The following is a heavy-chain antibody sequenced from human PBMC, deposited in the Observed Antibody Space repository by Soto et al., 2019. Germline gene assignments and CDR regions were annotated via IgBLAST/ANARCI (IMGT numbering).Heavy chain of an antibody. Sequence: VQLVESGGGVVQPGRSLRLSCAASGFTFSDYAMHWVRQAPGKGLEWVAVVSHDGRNTHYADSVMGRFTISRDSSKNTVSLEMTSLRAEDTGVYYCAKGGRQCLVTSDFNYWGQGALVTVSS. CDR3: AKGGRQCLVTSDFNY. V-gene: IGHV3-30*18. CDR1: GFTFSDYA. J-gene: IGHJ4*02. D-gene: IGHD6-19*01. CDR2: VSHDGRNT.